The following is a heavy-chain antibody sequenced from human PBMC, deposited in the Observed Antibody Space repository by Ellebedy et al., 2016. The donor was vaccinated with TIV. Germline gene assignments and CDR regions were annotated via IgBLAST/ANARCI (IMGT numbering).Heavy chain of an antibody. J-gene: IGHJ4*02. CDR1: GFTFSSYA. CDR2: ISGSGGST. CDR3: AKDRGYDFWSGYYSFDY. Sequence: GESLKISCAASGFTFSSYAMSWVRQAPGKGLEWVSAISGSGGSTYYADSVKGRFTISRDNSKNTLYLQMNSLRAEDTAVYYCAKDRGYDFWSGYYSFDYWGQGTLVTVSS. V-gene: IGHV3-23*01. D-gene: IGHD3-3*01.